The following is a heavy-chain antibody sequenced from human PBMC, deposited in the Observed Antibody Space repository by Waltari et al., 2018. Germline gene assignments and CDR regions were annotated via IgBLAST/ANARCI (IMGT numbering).Heavy chain of an antibody. CDR2: ISSSGSSI. CDR3: AREGYNYGSFYYFDF. Sequence: EVQLAESGGGLVQPGGSLRLSCAASGFTFSSYEMNWVRQAPGKGLEWVSYISSSGSSIYDADSVKGRFTISRDNAKNSLYLQMNSLRAEDTAVYYCAREGYNYGSFYYFDFWGQGTLVTVSS. V-gene: IGHV3-48*03. J-gene: IGHJ4*02. D-gene: IGHD5-18*01. CDR1: GFTFSSYE.